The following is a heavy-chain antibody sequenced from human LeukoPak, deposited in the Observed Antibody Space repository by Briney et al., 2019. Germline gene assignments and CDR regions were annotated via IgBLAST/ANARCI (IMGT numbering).Heavy chain of an antibody. V-gene: IGHV3-7*01. CDR3: AKDALFYYGDFAYYFDY. J-gene: IGHJ4*02. CDR2: IKQDGSEK. CDR1: GFTFSSYW. D-gene: IGHD4-17*01. Sequence: GGSLRLSCAASGFTFSSYWMSWVRQAPGKGLEWVANIKQDGSEKYYADSVKGRFTISRDNSKNTLYLQMNSLRAEDTAVYYCAKDALFYYGDFAYYFDYWGQGTLVTVPS.